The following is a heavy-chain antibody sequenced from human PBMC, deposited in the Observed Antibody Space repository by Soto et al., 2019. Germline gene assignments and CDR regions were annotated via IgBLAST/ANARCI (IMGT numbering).Heavy chain of an antibody. Sequence: PSETLSLTCTVSGGSISSSSYYWGWIRQPPGKGLEWIGSIYYSGSTYYNPSLKSRVTISVDTSKNQFSLKLSSVTAADTAVYYCARQHRPIVVVPAATHPYYYMDVWGKGTTVTVSS. V-gene: IGHV4-39*01. CDR3: ARQHRPIVVVPAATHPYYYMDV. J-gene: IGHJ6*03. CDR2: IYYSGST. D-gene: IGHD2-2*01. CDR1: GGSISSSSYY.